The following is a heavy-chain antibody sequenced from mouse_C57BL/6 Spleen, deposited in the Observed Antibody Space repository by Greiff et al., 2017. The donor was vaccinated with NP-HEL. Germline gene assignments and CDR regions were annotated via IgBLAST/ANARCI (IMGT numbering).Heavy chain of an antibody. CDR3: ARRGYYGSSPSFDY. CDR2: ISYDGSN. J-gene: IGHJ2*01. D-gene: IGHD1-1*01. Sequence: EVKVEESGPGLVKPSQSLSLTCSVTGYSITSGYYWNWIRQFPGNKLEWMGYISYDGSNNYNPSLKNRISITRDTSKNQFFLKLNSVTTEDTATYYCARRGYYGSSPSFDYWGQGTTLTVSS. V-gene: IGHV3-6*01. CDR1: GYSITSGYY.